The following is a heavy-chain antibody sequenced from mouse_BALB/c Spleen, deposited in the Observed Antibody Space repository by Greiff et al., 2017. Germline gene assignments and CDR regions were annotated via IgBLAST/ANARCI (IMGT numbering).Heavy chain of an antibody. V-gene: IGHV2-9*02. CDR3: ARDQGTRVYAMDY. Sequence: VQLVESGPGLVAPSQSLSITCTVSGFSLTSNGVHWVRQPPGKGLEWLGVIWAGGSTNYNSALMSRLSISKDNSKSQVFLKMNSLQTDDTAMYYCARDQGTRVYAMDYWGQGTSVTVSS. D-gene: IGHD3-2*02. J-gene: IGHJ4*01. CDR1: GFSLTSNG. CDR2: IWAGGST.